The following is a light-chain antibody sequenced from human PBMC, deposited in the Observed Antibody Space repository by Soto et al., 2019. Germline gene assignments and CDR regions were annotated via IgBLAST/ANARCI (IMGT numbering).Light chain of an antibody. CDR1: QSVLYSSSNKNY. J-gene: IGKJ4*01. CDR3: QQYYSAPLT. V-gene: IGKV4-1*01. Sequence: DIVMTQSPDSLAVSLGERATINCKSSQSVLYSSSNKNYLAWYQQKPGQPPKLLIYWASTRESGVPDRFSGSGSGTDFTLTISSLQAEDVAVYYCQQYYSAPLTFAGGTKVEIK. CDR2: WAS.